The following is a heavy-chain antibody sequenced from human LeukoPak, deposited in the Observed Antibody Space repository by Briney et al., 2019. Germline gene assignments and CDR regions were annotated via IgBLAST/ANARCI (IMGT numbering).Heavy chain of an antibody. Sequence: SETLSLTCTVSGGSISSSSYYWGWIRQPPGKGLEWIGSIYYSGGTYYNPSLKSRVTISVDTSKNQFSLKLSSVTAADTAVYYCARLWFGESHFDYWGQGTLVTVSS. CDR1: GGSISSSSYY. V-gene: IGHV4-39*01. D-gene: IGHD3-10*01. CDR2: IYYSGGT. J-gene: IGHJ4*02. CDR3: ARLWFGESHFDY.